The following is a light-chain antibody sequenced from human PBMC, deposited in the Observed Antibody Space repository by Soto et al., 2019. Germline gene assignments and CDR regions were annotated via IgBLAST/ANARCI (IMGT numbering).Light chain of an antibody. J-gene: IGKJ4*01. Sequence: EVLMTQSPATLSVSPGERAILSCRASQSVNSNLAWYQQKPGQAPWLLIYGASTRATGIPARFSGSGSGTEFTLTISSLQSEDFAVYYCQQYNNWPLTFGGGTKVDIK. CDR2: GAS. V-gene: IGKV3-15*01. CDR3: QQYNNWPLT. CDR1: QSVNSN.